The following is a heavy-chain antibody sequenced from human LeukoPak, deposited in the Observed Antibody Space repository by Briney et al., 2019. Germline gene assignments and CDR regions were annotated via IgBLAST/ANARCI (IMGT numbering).Heavy chain of an antibody. D-gene: IGHD1-26*01. Sequence: GGSLRLSCAASGFTFSSYAVSWVRQAPGKGLEWVSAISGSGGSTYYADSVKGRFTISRDNSKNTLYLQMNSLRAEDTAVYYCASSGSYWEPFDYWGQGTLVTVSS. J-gene: IGHJ4*02. CDR1: GFTFSSYA. CDR3: ASSGSYWEPFDY. CDR2: ISGSGGST. V-gene: IGHV3-23*01.